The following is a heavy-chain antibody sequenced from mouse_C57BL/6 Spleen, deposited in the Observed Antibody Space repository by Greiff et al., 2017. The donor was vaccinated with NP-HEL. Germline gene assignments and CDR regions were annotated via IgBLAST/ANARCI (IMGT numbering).Heavy chain of an antibody. D-gene: IGHD2-4*01. J-gene: IGHJ3*01. Sequence: QVQLKQPGTELVKPGASVKLSCKASGYTFTSYWMHWVKQRPGQGLEWIGNINPSNGGTNYNEKFKSKATLTVDKSSSTAYMQLSSLTSEDSAVYDCARSGETGVYDYDGAYWGQGTLVTVSA. CDR3: ARSGETGVYDYDGAY. V-gene: IGHV1-53*01. CDR2: INPSNGGT. CDR1: GYTFTSYW.